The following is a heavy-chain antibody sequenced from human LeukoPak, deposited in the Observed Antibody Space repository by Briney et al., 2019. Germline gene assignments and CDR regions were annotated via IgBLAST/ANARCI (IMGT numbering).Heavy chain of an antibody. D-gene: IGHD1-26*01. CDR1: GFTFTRSA. CDR2: IVVGSGNT. Sequence: ASVKVSCKASGFTFTRSAVQWVRQARGQRLEWIGWIVVGSGNTNYAQKFQERVTITRDMSTSTAYMELSSLRSEDTAVYYCAATSVGATLNDAFDIWGQGTMVTVSS. V-gene: IGHV1-58*01. CDR3: AATSVGATLNDAFDI. J-gene: IGHJ3*02.